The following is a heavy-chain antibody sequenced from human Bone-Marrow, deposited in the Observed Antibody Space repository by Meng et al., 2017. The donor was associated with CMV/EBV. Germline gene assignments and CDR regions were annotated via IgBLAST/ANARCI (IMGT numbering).Heavy chain of an antibody. CDR1: GFTLSTYW. J-gene: IGHJ4*02. CDR3: ARDLSGELPR. V-gene: IGHV3-7*01. CDR2: IKQDGSEK. Sequence: GESLKISCAASGFTLSTYWMSWVRQAPGKGLEWVANIKQDGSEKYYVESVKGRFTIPRDNAKNSLYLQMNSLRAEDTAVYYCARDLSGELPRWGQGTLVTGSS. D-gene: IGHD1-26*01.